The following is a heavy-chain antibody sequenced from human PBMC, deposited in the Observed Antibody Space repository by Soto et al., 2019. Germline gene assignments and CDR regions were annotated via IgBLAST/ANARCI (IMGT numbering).Heavy chain of an antibody. J-gene: IGHJ6*02. V-gene: IGHV5-51*01. CDR1: GYSFTSYW. D-gene: IGHD3-3*01. CDR3: SREGDFWRGYYTGIHFYGMDV. CDR2: IYPGDSDT. Sequence: PGESLKISCKGSGYSFTSYWIGWVRQMPGKGLEWMGIIYPGDSDTRYSPSFQGQVTISADKSISTAYLQWSSLKASDTAMYYCSREGDFWRGYYTGIHFYGMDVWGQGTTVTVSS.